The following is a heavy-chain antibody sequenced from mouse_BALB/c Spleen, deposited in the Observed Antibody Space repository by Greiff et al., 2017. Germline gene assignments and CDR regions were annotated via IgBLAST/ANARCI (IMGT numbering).Heavy chain of an antibody. D-gene: IGHD1-1*01. V-gene: IGHV2-6-7*01. CDR3: ALHYYGSSYDAMDY. Sequence: VQLVESGPGLVAPSQSLSITCTVSGFSLTGYGVNWVRQPPGKGLEWLGMIWGDGSTDYNSALKSRLSISKDNSKSQVFLKMNSLQTDDTARYYCALHYYGSSYDAMDYWGQGTSVTVSA. J-gene: IGHJ4*01. CDR2: IWGDGST. CDR1: GFSLTGYG.